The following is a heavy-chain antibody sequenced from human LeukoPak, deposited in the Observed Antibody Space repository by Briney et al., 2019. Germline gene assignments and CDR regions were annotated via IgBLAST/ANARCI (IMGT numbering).Heavy chain of an antibody. CDR1: GLTFSTNS. Sequence: GGSLRLSCAAAGLTFSTNSMNWVRQAPGKGLEWVSYISFSGSTIYYADSVKGRFTISRDNAKNSLYLQMNSLRAEDTAVYYCARAEYSSSPFDYWGQGTLVTVSS. CDR2: ISFSGSTI. J-gene: IGHJ4*02. D-gene: IGHD6-6*01. V-gene: IGHV3-48*04. CDR3: ARAEYSSSPFDY.